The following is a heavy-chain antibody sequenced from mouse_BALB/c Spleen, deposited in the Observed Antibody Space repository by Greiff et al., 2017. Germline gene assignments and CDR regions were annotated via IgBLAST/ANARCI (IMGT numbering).Heavy chain of an antibody. D-gene: IGHD1-2*01. J-gene: IGHJ3*01. CDR2: ISSGGSYT. V-gene: IGHV5-9-3*01. Sequence: DVKLVESGGGLVKPGGSLKLSCAASGFTFSSYAMSWVRQTPEKRLEWVATISSGGSYTYYPDSVKGRFTISRDNAKNTLYLQMSSLRSEDTAMYYCANEEGNTSAPFAYWGQGTLVTVSA. CDR1: GFTFSSYA. CDR3: ANEEGNTSAPFAY.